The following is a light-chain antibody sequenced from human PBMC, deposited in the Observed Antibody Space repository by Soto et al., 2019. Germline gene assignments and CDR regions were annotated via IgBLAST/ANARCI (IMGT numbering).Light chain of an antibody. CDR2: GAS. Sequence: EIVMTQSPATLSVSPGERATLSCRASQSVSSNLAWYQQKPGQAPRILIYGASTRATGIPARFSGSGSGTEFTLTISSLQSEDFAVYYCQQYNNWPPWTFGQGTKVDIK. J-gene: IGKJ1*01. CDR3: QQYNNWPPWT. CDR1: QSVSSN. V-gene: IGKV3-15*01.